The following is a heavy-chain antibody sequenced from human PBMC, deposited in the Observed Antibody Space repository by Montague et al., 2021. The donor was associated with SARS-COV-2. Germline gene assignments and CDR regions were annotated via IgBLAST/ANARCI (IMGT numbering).Heavy chain of an antibody. J-gene: IGHJ6*02. Sequence: SETLSLTCAVYGGSFSGYYWSWIRQPPGKGLEWIGEINHRGSTNYNPSLKSRVTISVDTSKNQFSLKLSSVTAADTAVYYCARVRYYGSGTSLGMDVWGQGPRVPVSS. V-gene: IGHV4-34*01. CDR1: GGSFSGYY. CDR2: INHRGST. CDR3: ARVRYYGSGTSLGMDV. D-gene: IGHD3-10*01.